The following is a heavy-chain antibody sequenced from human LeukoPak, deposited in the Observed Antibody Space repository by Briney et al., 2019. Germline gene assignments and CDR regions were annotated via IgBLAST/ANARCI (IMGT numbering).Heavy chain of an antibody. CDR2: ISSNGGST. V-gene: IGHV3-64*04. D-gene: IGHD7-27*01. J-gene: IGHJ4*02. CDR3: ATYGPLTGDDY. Sequence: PGGSLRLSCSASGFTFSSYAMHWVRQAPGKGLEYVSAISSNGGSTYYADSVKGRFTISRDNSKNMMYLQMNSLRAEDTAVYYCATYGPLTGDDYWGQGTLVTVSS. CDR1: GFTFSSYA.